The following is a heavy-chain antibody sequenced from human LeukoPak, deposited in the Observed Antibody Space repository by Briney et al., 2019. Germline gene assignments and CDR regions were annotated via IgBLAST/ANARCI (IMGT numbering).Heavy chain of an antibody. CDR3: ARDLLYGTPYGTDV. V-gene: IGHV1-2*02. CDR1: GYTFTGYY. J-gene: IGHJ6*02. CDR2: INPNSGGT. Sequence: ASVKVSCKASGYTFTGYYMHWVRQAPGQGLEWMGWINPNSGGTNYAQKFQGRVTMTRDTSISTAYMELSRLRSDDTAVYYCARDLLYGTPYGTDVWGQGTTVTVSS. D-gene: IGHD4-17*01.